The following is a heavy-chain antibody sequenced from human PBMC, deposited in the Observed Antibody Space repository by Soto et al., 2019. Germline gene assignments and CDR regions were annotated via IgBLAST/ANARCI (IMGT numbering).Heavy chain of an antibody. CDR3: ALAARPSDYICGSYRYGS. CDR2: ISSSGSPI. Sequence: QVQLVESGGGLVKPGGSLRLSCAASGFTFSDYYMSWIRQAPGKGLEWVSYISSSGSPIYYADSVKGRFTISRDNAKNSLYLQMHSLSAEDTAVYYWALAARPSDYICGSYRYGSWGQGPLVTVSS. V-gene: IGHV3-11*01. J-gene: IGHJ4*02. D-gene: IGHD3-16*02. CDR1: GFTFSDYY.